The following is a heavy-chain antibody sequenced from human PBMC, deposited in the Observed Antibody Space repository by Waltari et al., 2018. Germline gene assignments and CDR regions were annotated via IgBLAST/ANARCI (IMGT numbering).Heavy chain of an antibody. J-gene: IGHJ5*02. V-gene: IGHV1-18*01. CDR3: ARDLSPYYDILTGYEIPLNWFDP. CDR1: GYTFTSYG. CDR2: ISAYNGNT. Sequence: QVQLVQSGAEVKKPGASVKVSCKASGYTFTSYGISWVRQAPGQGLEWMGWISAYNGNTNYAQKLQGRVTMTTDTATSTAYMELRSLRSDDTAVYYCARDLSPYYDILTGYEIPLNWFDPWGQGTLVTVSS. D-gene: IGHD3-9*01.